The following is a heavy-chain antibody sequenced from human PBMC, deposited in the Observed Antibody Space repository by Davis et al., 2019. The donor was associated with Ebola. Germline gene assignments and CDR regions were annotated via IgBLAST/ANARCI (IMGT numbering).Heavy chain of an antibody. J-gene: IGHJ6*02. V-gene: IGHV4-39*07. Sequence: SETLSLTCTVSGGSISSYYWGWIRQPPGKRLEWIGSIYYSGSTYYNPSLKSRVTISVDKSKNQFSLKLSSVTAADTAVYYCARDLMSSWLNYYGMDVWGQGTTVTVSS. CDR3: ARDLMSSWLNYYGMDV. CDR2: IYYSGST. CDR1: GGSISSYY. D-gene: IGHD6-13*01.